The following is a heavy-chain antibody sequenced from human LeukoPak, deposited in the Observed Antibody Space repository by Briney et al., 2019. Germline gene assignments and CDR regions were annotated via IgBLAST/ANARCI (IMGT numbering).Heavy chain of an antibody. CDR1: GFTFSSYG. V-gene: IGHV3-30*18. Sequence: PGGSLRLSCAASGFTFSSYGMHWVRQAPGKGLEWVAVISYDESNEYYADSVKGRFTISRDNSKNTLYLQMNSLRAEDTAVYYCAKDRPPECSSTSCFAEYFQHWGQGTLVTVSS. CDR2: ISYDESNE. J-gene: IGHJ1*01. CDR3: AKDRPPECSSTSCFAEYFQH. D-gene: IGHD2-2*01.